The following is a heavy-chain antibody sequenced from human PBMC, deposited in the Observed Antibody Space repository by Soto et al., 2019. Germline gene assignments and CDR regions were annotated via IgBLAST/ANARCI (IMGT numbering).Heavy chain of an antibody. Sequence: SETLSLTCAVSGNSITSANYWGWIRQPPGKGLEWIGSIYHSGSTYYNPSLKSRVTISVDTSRNQFSLKLGSVTAADTAVYYCARDTYSGSGCYFGWFDPWGRGALVTVSS. J-gene: IGHJ5*02. CDR2: IYHSGST. V-gene: IGHV4-38-2*02. CDR3: ARDTYSGSGCYFGWFDP. CDR1: GNSITSANY. D-gene: IGHD2-21*01.